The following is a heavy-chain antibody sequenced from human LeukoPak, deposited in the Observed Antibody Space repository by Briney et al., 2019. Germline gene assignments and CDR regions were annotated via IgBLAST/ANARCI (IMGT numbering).Heavy chain of an antibody. J-gene: IGHJ4*02. Sequence: GGSLRLSCAASGFTFSSYEMNWVRQAPGKGLEWVSYISSSGSTISYADSVTGRFTISRDNAKNSLFLQMNSLRAEDTAVYYCARGTRHGWELVVWGQGTLVTVSS. CDR2: ISSSGSTI. V-gene: IGHV3-48*03. CDR1: GFTFSSYE. D-gene: IGHD1-26*01. CDR3: ARGTRHGWELVV.